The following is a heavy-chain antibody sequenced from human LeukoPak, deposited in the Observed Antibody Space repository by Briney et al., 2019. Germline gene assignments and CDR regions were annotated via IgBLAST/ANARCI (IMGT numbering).Heavy chain of an antibody. D-gene: IGHD3-9*01. CDR2: ISSNGDNT. Sequence: GGSLRLSCSVSGFTFRSYPMHWVRQAPGEGLEYVSAISSNGDNTYYADSVKGRFTISRDNSKNTLYLQMSSLRAEDTAVYYCVKVSVTGSSVDYWGQGTLVTVSS. V-gene: IGHV3-64D*06. CDR1: GFTFRSYP. J-gene: IGHJ4*02. CDR3: VKVSVTGSSVDY.